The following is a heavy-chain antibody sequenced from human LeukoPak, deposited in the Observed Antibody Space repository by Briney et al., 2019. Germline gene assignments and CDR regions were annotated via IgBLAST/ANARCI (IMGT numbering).Heavy chain of an antibody. D-gene: IGHD6-6*01. Sequence: PGGSLRLSCAASGFTFSSYAMHWVRQAPGKGLEWVAVISYDGSNKYYADSVKGRFTISRDNSKNTLYLQMNSLRAEDTAVYYCAKLNVVRYSSSCFDYWGQGTLVTVSS. CDR3: AKLNVVRYSSSCFDY. CDR1: GFTFSSYA. V-gene: IGHV3-30-3*02. J-gene: IGHJ4*02. CDR2: ISYDGSNK.